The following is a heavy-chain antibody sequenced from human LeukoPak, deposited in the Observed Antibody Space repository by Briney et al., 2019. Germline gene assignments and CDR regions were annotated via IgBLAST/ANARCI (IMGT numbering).Heavy chain of an antibody. J-gene: IGHJ6*03. CDR2: IYTSGST. CDR1: GGSVSSSSYY. CDR3: ASCHNFGYYYYYMDV. Sequence: PSQTLSLTCTVSGGSVSSSSYYWSWIRPPAGTGLEWIGPIYTSGSTNYNPSLKSRVTISVDTSKNQFSLKLSSVTAADTAVYYCASCHNFGYYYYYMDVWGKGTTVTVSS. D-gene: IGHD3-10*01. V-gene: IGHV4-61*02.